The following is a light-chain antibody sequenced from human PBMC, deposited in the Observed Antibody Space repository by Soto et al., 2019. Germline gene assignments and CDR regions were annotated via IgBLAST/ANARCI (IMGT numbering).Light chain of an antibody. CDR2: LGS. V-gene: IGKV2-28*01. CDR1: QSLLHSNGYNY. J-gene: IGKJ2*01. Sequence: DIVMTPSPLSLPVTPGEPASISCRSSQSLLHSNGYNYLDWYLQKPGQSPQLLIYLGSNRASGVPDRFSGSGSGTDFTLKIIRVEAEDVGVYYCMQALQTPMYTFGQGTKLEIK. CDR3: MQALQTPMYT.